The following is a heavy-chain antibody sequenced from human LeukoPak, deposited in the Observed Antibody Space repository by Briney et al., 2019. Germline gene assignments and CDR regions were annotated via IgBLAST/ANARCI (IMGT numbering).Heavy chain of an antibody. J-gene: IGHJ4*02. V-gene: IGHV3-21*01. D-gene: IGHD2-2*01. Sequence: KAGGSLRLSCAASGFTFSSYSMNWVRQAPGKGLEWVSSISSSSYIYYADSVKGRFTISRDNAKNSLYLQMNSLRAEDTAVYYCARASPLALGYCSSTSCYGFDYWGQGTLVTVSS. CDR3: ARASPLALGYCSSTSCYGFDY. CDR2: ISSSSYI. CDR1: GFTFSSYS.